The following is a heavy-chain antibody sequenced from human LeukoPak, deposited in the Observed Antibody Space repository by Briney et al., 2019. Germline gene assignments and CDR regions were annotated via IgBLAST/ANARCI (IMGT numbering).Heavy chain of an antibody. Sequence: GGSLRLSCAASGFTFSSYEMNWVRQAPGKGLEWVSYISSSGSTIYYADSVKGRFTISRDNAKNSLYLQMNSLRAEDTAVYYCAKLGPVVVPAAMFLSAFDIWGQGTMVTVSS. V-gene: IGHV3-48*03. J-gene: IGHJ3*02. D-gene: IGHD2-2*01. CDR2: ISSSGSTI. CDR3: AKLGPVVVPAAMFLSAFDI. CDR1: GFTFSSYE.